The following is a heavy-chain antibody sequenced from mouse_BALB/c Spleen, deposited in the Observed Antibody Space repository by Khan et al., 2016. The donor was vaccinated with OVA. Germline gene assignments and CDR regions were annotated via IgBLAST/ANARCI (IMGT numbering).Heavy chain of an antibody. Sequence: EVQLQESGPGLVKPSQSLSLTCTVTGYSITSGYGWNWIRQFPGNKLEWMGYISYSGSTNYNQPLKSRISITRDTSKNQFFLQLNSVTTEDTATYYCARTARIEYWGQGTTLTVSS. V-gene: IGHV3-2*02. CDR1: GYSITSGYG. J-gene: IGHJ2*01. CDR3: ARTARIEY. CDR2: ISYSGST. D-gene: IGHD1-2*01.